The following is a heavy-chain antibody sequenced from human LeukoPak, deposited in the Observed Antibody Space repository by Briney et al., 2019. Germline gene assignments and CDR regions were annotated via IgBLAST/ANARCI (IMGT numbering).Heavy chain of an antibody. D-gene: IGHD3-22*01. Sequence: TSETLSLTCTGSGGSISSYYWSWIRQPPGKGLEWIGYIYYSGSTNYNPSLKSRVAISLDTSKNQFSLKMSSVTAADTAVFYCARVSVTSGYWTFDDWGQGTLVTVSS. CDR2: IYYSGST. V-gene: IGHV4-59*01. J-gene: IGHJ4*02. CDR3: ARVSVTSGYWTFDD. CDR1: GGSISSYY.